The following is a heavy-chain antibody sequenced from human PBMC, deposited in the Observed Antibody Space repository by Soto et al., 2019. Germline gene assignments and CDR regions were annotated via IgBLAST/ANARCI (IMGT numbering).Heavy chain of an antibody. CDR3: ARDSSGWGLDY. J-gene: IGHJ4*02. CDR2: IGRAGDT. D-gene: IGHD6-19*01. V-gene: IGHV3-13*01. Sequence: VQLVESGGGLVQPGGSLRLSCAASGFTFSSYDFHWVRQAPGKGLEWVSAIGRAGDTHYPGSVRGRFTISRENAKNSLYLQMNSLRDGDTAVYYCARDSSGWGLDYWGQGTLVTVSS. CDR1: GFTFSSYD.